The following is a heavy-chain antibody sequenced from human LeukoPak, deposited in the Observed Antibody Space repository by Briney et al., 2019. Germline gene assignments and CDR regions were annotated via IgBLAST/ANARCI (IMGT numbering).Heavy chain of an antibody. CDR3: ARVGEAAGLSAGDY. Sequence: NASETLSLTCTVSGGSISSYYWSWIRQPAGKGLEWIGRIYTSGSTNYNPSLKSRVTMSVDTSKNQFSLKLSSVTAADTAVYYCARVGEAAGLSAGDYWGQGTLVTVSS. J-gene: IGHJ4*02. CDR2: IYTSGST. CDR1: GGSISSYY. V-gene: IGHV4-4*07. D-gene: IGHD6-19*01.